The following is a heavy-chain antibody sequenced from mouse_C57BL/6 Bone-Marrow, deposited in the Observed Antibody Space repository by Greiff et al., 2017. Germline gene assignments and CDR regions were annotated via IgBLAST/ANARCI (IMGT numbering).Heavy chain of an antibody. CDR1: GYTFTSYW. Sequence: VQLQQPGAELVKPGASVKMSCKASGYTFTSYWITWVKQRPGQGLEWIGDIYPGSGSTNYNEKFKSKATLTVDTSSSTAYMQLSSLTSEDSAVYYCARSGGCYYDYSYAMDYWGQGTSVTVSS. CDR3: ARSGGCYYDYSYAMDY. V-gene: IGHV1-55*01. CDR2: IYPGSGST. D-gene: IGHD2-4*01. J-gene: IGHJ4*01.